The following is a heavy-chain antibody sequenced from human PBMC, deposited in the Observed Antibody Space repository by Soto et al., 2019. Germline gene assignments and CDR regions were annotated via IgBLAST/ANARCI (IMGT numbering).Heavy chain of an antibody. J-gene: IGHJ5*02. D-gene: IGHD5-12*01. CDR1: GYTFTNYA. Sequence: ASVKVSFKASGYTFTNYAMHWVRQAPGQRLEWMGWINAGNGNTKYSQKFQGRVTITRDTSASTAYMELSSLRSEDTAVYYCARAPDLPWTNWFDPWGQGTLVTVSS. CDR2: INAGNGNT. V-gene: IGHV1-3*01. CDR3: ARAPDLPWTNWFDP.